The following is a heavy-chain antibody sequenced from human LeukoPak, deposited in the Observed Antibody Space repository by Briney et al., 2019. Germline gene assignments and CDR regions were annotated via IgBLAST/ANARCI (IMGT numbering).Heavy chain of an antibody. CDR3: ARGPLNYYDSSGYVDY. D-gene: IGHD3-22*01. CDR1: GGSISSGGYS. Sequence: SQTLSLTCAVSGGSISSGGYSWSWIRQPPGKGLEWIGYIYHSGSTYYNPSLKSRVTISVDTSKNQFSLKLSSVTAADTAVYYCARGPLNYYDSSGYVDYWGQGTLVTVSS. V-gene: IGHV4-30-2*01. CDR2: IYHSGST. J-gene: IGHJ4*02.